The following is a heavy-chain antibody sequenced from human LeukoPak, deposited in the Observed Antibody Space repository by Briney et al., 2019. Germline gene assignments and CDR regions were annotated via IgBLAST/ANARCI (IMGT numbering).Heavy chain of an antibody. CDR2: FDPEDGET. CDR1: GGTFSSYA. D-gene: IGHD2-2*01. V-gene: IGHV1-24*01. CDR3: ASTKLQLGLDY. Sequence: ASVKVSCKASGGTFSSYAISWVRQAPGKGLEWMGGFDPEDGETFYAQKFQGRVTMTEDTSTDTAYMELSSLRSEDTAVYYCASTKLQLGLDYWGQGTLVTVSS. J-gene: IGHJ4*02.